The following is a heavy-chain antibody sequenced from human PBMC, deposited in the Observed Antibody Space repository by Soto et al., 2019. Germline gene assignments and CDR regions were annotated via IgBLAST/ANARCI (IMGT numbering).Heavy chain of an antibody. D-gene: IGHD3-10*01. CDR3: AREDRLYYYGSGSYYKFFDY. J-gene: IGHJ4*02. Sequence: ASVKVSCKASGYTFTSYGISWVRQAPGQGLEWMGWISAYNGNTNYAQKLQGRVTMTTDTSTSTAYMELRSLRSDDTAVYYCAREDRLYYYGSGSYYKFFDYWGQGTLVTVSS. CDR1: GYTFTSYG. CDR2: ISAYNGNT. V-gene: IGHV1-18*01.